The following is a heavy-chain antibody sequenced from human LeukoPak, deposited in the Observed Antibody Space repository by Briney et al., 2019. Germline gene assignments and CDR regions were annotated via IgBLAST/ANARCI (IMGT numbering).Heavy chain of an antibody. J-gene: IGHJ4*02. CDR1: GFTVSSNY. CDR2: IYSGGST. CDR3: ASTGDCSGGSCRSRWGY. Sequence: GGSLRLSCAASGFTVSSNYMSWVRQAPGKGLEWVSVIYSGGSTYYADSVKGRFTTSRDNSKNTLYLQMNSLRAEDTTVYYCASTGDCSGGSCRSRWGYWGQGTLVTVSS. D-gene: IGHD2-15*01. V-gene: IGHV3-66*01.